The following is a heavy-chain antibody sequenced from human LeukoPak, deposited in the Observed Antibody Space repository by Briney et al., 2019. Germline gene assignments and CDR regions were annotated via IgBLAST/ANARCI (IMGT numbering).Heavy chain of an antibody. CDR3: ATVGYYGSGSPDY. J-gene: IGHJ4*02. V-gene: IGHV1-24*01. CDR1: GYTLTELS. D-gene: IGHD3-10*01. Sequence: ASVKVSCKVSGYTLTELSMHWVRQAPGKGLEWMGGFDPEDGERIYAQKFQGRVTMTEDTSTDTAYMELSSLRSEDTAVYYCATVGYYGSGSPDYWGQGTLVTVSS. CDR2: FDPEDGER.